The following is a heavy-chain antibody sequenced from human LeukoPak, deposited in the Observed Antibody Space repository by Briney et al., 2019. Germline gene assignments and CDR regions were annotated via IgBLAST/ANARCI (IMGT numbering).Heavy chain of an antibody. CDR1: GFTVSSNY. V-gene: IGHV3-53*01. CDR2: IYSGGST. Sequence: PGGSLRLSCAASGFTVSSNYMSWVRQAPGKGLEWVSVIYSGGSTYYADSVKGRFTISRDNSKNTLYLQMNSLRAEDTAVYYCARANYDGAFDIWGQGTMVTVSS. D-gene: IGHD4/OR15-4a*01. J-gene: IGHJ3*02. CDR3: ARANYDGAFDI.